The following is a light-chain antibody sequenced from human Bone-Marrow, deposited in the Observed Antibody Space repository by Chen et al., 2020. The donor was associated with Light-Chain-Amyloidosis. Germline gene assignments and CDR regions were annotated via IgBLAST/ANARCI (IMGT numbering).Light chain of an antibody. J-gene: IGKJ2*01. CDR2: AAS. CDR3: QEYYDTPHT. CDR1: RIISNS. Sequence: DIQMSQSPSSLSASVGDRVTITCRARRIISNSLVWYQQKPGKAPKLRLYAASRLESGVPSRFRGSGSGTDYTLTITSLEPEDFATYYCQEYYDTPHTFGQGTKLEIK. V-gene: IGKV1-NL1*01.